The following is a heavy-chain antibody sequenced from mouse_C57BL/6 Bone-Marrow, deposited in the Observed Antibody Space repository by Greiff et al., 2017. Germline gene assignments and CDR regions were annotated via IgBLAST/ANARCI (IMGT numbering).Heavy chain of an antibody. J-gene: IGHJ1*03. V-gene: IGHV1-39*01. CDR2: INPNYGTT. CDR1: GYSFTDYN. CDR3: ARLGYYYGSSYVWYFDV. Sequence: VQLQQSGPELVKPGASVKISCKASGYSFTDYNMNWVKQSHGKSLEWIGVINPNYGTTSYNQKFKGKATLTVDQSSSTAYMQLNSLTSEDSAVYYCARLGYYYGSSYVWYFDVWGTGTTVTVSS. D-gene: IGHD1-1*01.